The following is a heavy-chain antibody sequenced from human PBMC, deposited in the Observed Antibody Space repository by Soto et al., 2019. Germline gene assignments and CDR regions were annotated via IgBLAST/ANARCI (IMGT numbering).Heavy chain of an antibody. J-gene: IGHJ6*02. CDR3: WIDLYYDSSGYYYGTPSYYYYGMDV. Sequence: QVQLVQSGAEVKKPGASVKVSCKASGYTFTSYGISWVRQAPGQGLEWMGCISAYNGNTNYAQKLQGRVTMTTDTSTSTAYMELRSLRSDDTAVYYCWIDLYYDSSGYYYGTPSYYYYGMDVWGQGTTVTVSS. CDR1: GYTFTSYG. CDR2: ISAYNGNT. V-gene: IGHV1-18*01. D-gene: IGHD3-22*01.